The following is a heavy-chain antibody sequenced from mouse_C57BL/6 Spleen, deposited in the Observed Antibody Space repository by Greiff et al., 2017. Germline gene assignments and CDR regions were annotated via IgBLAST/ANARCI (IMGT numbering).Heavy chain of an antibody. J-gene: IGHJ2*01. D-gene: IGHD4-1*02. CDR3: ARPTGARFDY. V-gene: IGHV5-17*01. CDR2: ISSGSSTI. CDR1: GFTFSDYG. Sequence: EVHLVESGGGLVKPGGSLKLSCAASGFTFSDYGMHWVRQAPEKGLEWVAYISSGSSTIYYADTVKGRFTIARDNAKNTLFLQMTSLRSEDTAMYYGARPTGARFDYWGQGTTLTVSS.